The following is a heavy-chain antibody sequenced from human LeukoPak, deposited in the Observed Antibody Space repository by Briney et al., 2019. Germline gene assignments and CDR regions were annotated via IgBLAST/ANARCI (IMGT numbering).Heavy chain of an antibody. J-gene: IGHJ6*02. D-gene: IGHD1-1*01. CDR2: ISGSGSSI. Sequence: GGSLRLSCAASGFTFSSYSMNWACQAPGKGLEWVSYISGSGSSIFYADSVKGRFTLSRDNAKNSLYLQMTSLRDEDTAVFYCTRGGYGYYGMDVWGQGTTVTVSS. CDR3: TRGGYGYYGMDV. CDR1: GFTFSSYS. V-gene: IGHV3-48*02.